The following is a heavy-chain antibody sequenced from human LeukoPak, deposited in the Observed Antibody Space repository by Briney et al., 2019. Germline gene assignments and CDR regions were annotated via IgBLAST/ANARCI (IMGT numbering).Heavy chain of an antibody. J-gene: IGHJ4*02. V-gene: IGHV3-48*03. D-gene: IGHD3-16*02. CDR3: ARGDYDYVWGRYRYYDY. CDR1: GFTFSSYE. Sequence: GGSLRLSCAASGFTFSSYEMNWGRQAPGKGLEWVSYISSSGSTIYYADSFKGRFTISRDNAKNSLYLQMNSLRAEDTAVYYCARGDYDYVWGRYRYYDYWGQGTLVTVSS. CDR2: ISSSGSTI.